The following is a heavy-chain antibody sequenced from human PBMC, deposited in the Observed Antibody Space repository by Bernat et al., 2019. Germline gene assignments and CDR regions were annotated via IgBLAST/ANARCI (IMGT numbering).Heavy chain of an antibody. CDR1: GFSLSTGGMC. V-gene: IGHV2-70*15. CDR2: IDWDGDK. D-gene: IGHD3-10*01. J-gene: IGHJ6*02. CDR3: ARTYYCGSGSRSMDV. Sequence: QVTLRESGPALVKPTQTLTLACTVSGFSLSTGGMCVSWIRQPPGKALEWLARIDWDGDKHYSTSLKTRLTISKDTSKNQVGLAMTNMDPVDTATYYCARTYYCGSGSRSMDVWGLGTTVTVSS.